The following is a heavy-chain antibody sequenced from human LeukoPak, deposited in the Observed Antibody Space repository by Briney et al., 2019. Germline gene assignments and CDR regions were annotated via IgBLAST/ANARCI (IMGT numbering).Heavy chain of an antibody. CDR3: ARGMQQQLGAFDY. D-gene: IGHD6-13*01. Sequence: GGSLRLSCAASGFTFDDYAMHWVRQAPGKGLEWVSYISSSGSTIYYADSVKGRFTISRDNAKNSLYLQMNSLRAEDTAVYYCARGMQQQLGAFDYWGQGTLVTVSS. CDR1: GFTFDDYA. V-gene: IGHV3-11*01. CDR2: ISSSGSTI. J-gene: IGHJ4*02.